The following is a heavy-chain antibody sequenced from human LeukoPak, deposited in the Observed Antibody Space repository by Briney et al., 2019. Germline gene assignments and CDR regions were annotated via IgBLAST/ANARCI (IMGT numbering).Heavy chain of an antibody. D-gene: IGHD3-3*01. Sequence: SETLSLTCTVSGGSISSSSYYWGWIRQPPGKGLEWIGSIYYSGSTYYNPSLKSRVTISVDTSKNQFSLKLSSVTAADTAVYYCARDINYDFWSGFDYWGQGTLVTVSP. J-gene: IGHJ4*02. CDR2: IYYSGST. CDR1: GGSISSSSYY. V-gene: IGHV4-39*07. CDR3: ARDINYDFWSGFDY.